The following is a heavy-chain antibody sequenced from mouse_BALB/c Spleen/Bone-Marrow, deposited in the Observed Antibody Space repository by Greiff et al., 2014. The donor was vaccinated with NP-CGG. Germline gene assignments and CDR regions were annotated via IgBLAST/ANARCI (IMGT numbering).Heavy chain of an antibody. CDR1: GFTFSSYT. CDR2: ISSGGSYT. V-gene: IGHV5-6-4*01. D-gene: IGHD2-1*01. Sequence: EVKLVESGGGLVEPGGSLKLSCAASGFTFSSYTMSWVRQTPEKRLEWVATISSGGSYTYYPDSVKGRFTISRDNAKNTLYLQMSSLKSEDTAMYYCTRDGKGNYDYAMDYWGQGTSVTVSS. CDR3: TRDGKGNYDYAMDY. J-gene: IGHJ4*01.